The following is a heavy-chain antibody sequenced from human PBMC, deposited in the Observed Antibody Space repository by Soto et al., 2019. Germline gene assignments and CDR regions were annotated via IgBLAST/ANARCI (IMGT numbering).Heavy chain of an antibody. CDR2: INAGNGNT. Sequence: QVQIVQSGAEEKKPGASVKVSCTASGYTFTSYAMHWVRQAPGQRLEWMGWINAGNGNTKYSPKFQGRVTITRDTSASTAYMELSSLRSEDTAVDYCARGANWVDIWGQGTMVTVSS. J-gene: IGHJ3*02. CDR3: ARGANWVDI. CDR1: GYTFTSYA. V-gene: IGHV1-3*05. D-gene: IGHD7-27*01.